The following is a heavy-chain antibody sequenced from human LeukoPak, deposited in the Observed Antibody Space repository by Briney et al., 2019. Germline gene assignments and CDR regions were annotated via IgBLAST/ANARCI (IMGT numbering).Heavy chain of an antibody. Sequence: ASVKVSCKASGYTFTSYYMHWVRQAPGQGLEWMGIINPSGGSTSYAQKFQGRVTMTRDTSTSTVYMELSSLRSEDTAVYYCARGAAQDYYESSGYYYFDYWGQGTLVTVSS. CDR2: INPSGGST. J-gene: IGHJ4*02. V-gene: IGHV1-46*01. D-gene: IGHD3-22*01. CDR3: ARGAAQDYYESSGYYYFDY. CDR1: GYTFTSYY.